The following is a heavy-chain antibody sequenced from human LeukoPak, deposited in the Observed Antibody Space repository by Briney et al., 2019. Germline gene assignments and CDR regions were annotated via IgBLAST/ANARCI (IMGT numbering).Heavy chain of an antibody. CDR2: ISGSGGST. CDR1: GFTFSSYA. Sequence: GGSLRLSCAASGFTFSSYAMSWVRQAPGKGLEWVSAISGSGGSTYYADSVKGRFTISRDNSKNTLYLQMNSLRAEDTAVYYCAKGDCSSTSCPSEYWGRGTLVTVSS. CDR3: AKGDCSSTSCPSEY. V-gene: IGHV3-23*01. D-gene: IGHD2-2*01. J-gene: IGHJ4*02.